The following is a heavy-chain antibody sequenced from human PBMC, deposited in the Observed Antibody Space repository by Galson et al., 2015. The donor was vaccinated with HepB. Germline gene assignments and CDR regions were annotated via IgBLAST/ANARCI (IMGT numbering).Heavy chain of an antibody. CDR2: INPNSGGT. CDR3: ARGGADYYGSGNRGDWFDP. Sequence: SVKVSCKASGYTFTGYYMHWVRQAPGQGLEWMGWINPNSGGTNYAQKFQGWVTMTRDTSISTAYMELSRLRSDDTAVYYCARGGADYYGSGNRGDWFDPWGQGTLVTVSS. J-gene: IGHJ5*02. D-gene: IGHD3-10*01. CDR1: GYTFTGYY. V-gene: IGHV1-2*04.